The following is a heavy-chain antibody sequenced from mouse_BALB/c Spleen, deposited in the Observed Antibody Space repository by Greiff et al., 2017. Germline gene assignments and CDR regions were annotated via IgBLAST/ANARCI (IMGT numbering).Heavy chain of an antibody. CDR2: ISSGSSTI. CDR1: GFTFSSFG. D-gene: IGHD2-10*02. CDR3: ARWYGNYVRAMDY. J-gene: IGHJ4*01. Sequence: EVKLMESGGGLVQPGGSRKLSCAASGFTFSSFGMHWVRQAPEKGLEWVAYISSGSSTIYYADTVKGRFTISRDNPKNTLFLQMTSLRSEDTAMYYCARWYGNYVRAMDYWGQGTSVTVSS. V-gene: IGHV5-17*02.